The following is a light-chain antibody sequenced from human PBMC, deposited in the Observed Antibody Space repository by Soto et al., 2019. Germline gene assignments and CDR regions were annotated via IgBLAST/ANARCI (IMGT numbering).Light chain of an antibody. Sequence: DIQMTQSPSSLSASVGDRVTISCRASQGIGNYLAWYQKKPGRAPKLLIYTASTLQSGVPSRFSGSGSGTDFTLTISSLQPEDVATYYCQKYNSAPTWTFGQGTMVDIK. J-gene: IGKJ1*01. CDR2: TAS. CDR3: QKYNSAPTWT. CDR1: QGIGNY. V-gene: IGKV1-27*01.